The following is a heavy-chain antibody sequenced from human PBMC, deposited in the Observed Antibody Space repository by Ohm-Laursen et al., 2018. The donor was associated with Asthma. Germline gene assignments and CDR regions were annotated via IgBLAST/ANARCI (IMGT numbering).Heavy chain of an antibody. V-gene: IGHV3-48*04. Sequence: SLRLSCTAFGYTFSRYSIHWVRQVPGKGLEWVSYTSGTGSVIYYADSVRGRFTISWDDAKNSLYLQMNSLRVDDTAVYYCATLGDSSITQWGQGTLVTVSS. J-gene: IGHJ4*02. CDR1: GYTFSRYS. CDR3: ATLGDSSITQ. D-gene: IGHD3-16*01. CDR2: TSGTGSVI.